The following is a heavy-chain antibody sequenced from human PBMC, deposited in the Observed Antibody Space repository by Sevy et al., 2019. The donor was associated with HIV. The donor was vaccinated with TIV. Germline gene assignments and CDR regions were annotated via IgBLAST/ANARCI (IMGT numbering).Heavy chain of an antibody. Sequence: ASVKVSCKASGYTFTSYGISWVRQAPGQGLEWMGWISAYNGNTNYAQKLQGRVTMTTDTSTSTAYMELRSLRSDDTAVYYGAREPYYDFWSGYRHGFYYYGMDVWGQGTTVTVSS. CDR1: GYTFTSYG. V-gene: IGHV1-18*01. J-gene: IGHJ6*02. CDR3: AREPYYDFWSGYRHGFYYYGMDV. CDR2: ISAYNGNT. D-gene: IGHD3-3*01.